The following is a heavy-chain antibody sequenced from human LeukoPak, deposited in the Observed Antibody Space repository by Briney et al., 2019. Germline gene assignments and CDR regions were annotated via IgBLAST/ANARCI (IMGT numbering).Heavy chain of an antibody. D-gene: IGHD3-3*01. J-gene: IGHJ4*02. CDR2: ISYDASNK. CDR3: AREEFWSGPYFDY. Sequence: GGSLRLSCAASGFIFSDYGMHWVRQAPGKGLEWVAVISYDASNKYYGDSVKGRFTISRENSKNTLYLQMNSLRAEDTAVYYCAREEFWSGPYFDYWGQGTLVTVSS. CDR1: GFIFSDYG. V-gene: IGHV3-30*03.